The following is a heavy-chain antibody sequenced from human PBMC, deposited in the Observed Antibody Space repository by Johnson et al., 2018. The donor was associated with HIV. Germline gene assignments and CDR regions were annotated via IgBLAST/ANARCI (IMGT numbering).Heavy chain of an antibody. CDR1: GFTFSDHY. V-gene: IGHV3-72*01. Sequence: VQLVESGGGVVQPGRSLRLSCAASGFTFSDHYMDWVRQAPGKGLEWVGRTRNKANSSTTEYAASVKGRNSMYQQMNSLRAEDTAVYYCARKGDAFDIWGQGTKVTVSS. CDR2: TRNKANSSTT. J-gene: IGHJ3*02. CDR3: ARKGDAFDI.